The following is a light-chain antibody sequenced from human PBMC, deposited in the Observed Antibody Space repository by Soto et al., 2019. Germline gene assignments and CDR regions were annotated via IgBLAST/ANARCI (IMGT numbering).Light chain of an antibody. CDR3: SSYSSNNILSYV. J-gene: IGLJ1*01. CDR2: EVN. Sequence: QSALTQPASVSGAPEQSITISCSGTSNDVGGYKYVSWYQQRPGTAPKLSMFEVNNRPSGVSDRFSGSRSANTASLTISGLQAQDEADYYCSSYSSNNILSYVFGPGTKLTVL. V-gene: IGLV2-14*03. CDR1: SNDVGGYKY.